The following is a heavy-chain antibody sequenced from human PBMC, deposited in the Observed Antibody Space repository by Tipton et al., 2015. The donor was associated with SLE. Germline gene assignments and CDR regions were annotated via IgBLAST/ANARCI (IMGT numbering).Heavy chain of an antibody. CDR1: GGSISSHY. Sequence: TLSLTCTVSGGSISSHYWSWIRQPPGKGLEWIGYIYFTGSTNYNPSLKSRVTISVDMSKNQFSLKLTSVTAADTAVYYCARGDNSGSDAFDIWGQGTMVTVPS. CDR2: IYFTGST. D-gene: IGHD3-22*01. V-gene: IGHV4-59*11. CDR3: ARGDNSGSDAFDI. J-gene: IGHJ3*02.